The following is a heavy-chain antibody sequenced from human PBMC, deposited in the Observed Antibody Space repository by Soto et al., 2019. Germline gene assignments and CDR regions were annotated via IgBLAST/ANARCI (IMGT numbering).Heavy chain of an antibody. J-gene: IGHJ2*01. CDR3: ARVGYSYGSVGVSWYFDL. CDR1: GFTFSSYS. V-gene: IGHV3-48*01. CDR2: IRSSGSPI. D-gene: IGHD5-18*01. Sequence: PGGSLRLSCAASGFTFSSYSMNWVRQAPGKGLEWVSYIRSSGSPIYYADSVKGRFTISRDNAKNSLYLQMSSLRAEDTAVYYCARVGYSYGSVGVSWYFDLWGRGTL.